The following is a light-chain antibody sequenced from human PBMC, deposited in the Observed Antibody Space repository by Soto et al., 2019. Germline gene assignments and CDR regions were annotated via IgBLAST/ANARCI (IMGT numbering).Light chain of an antibody. V-gene: IGLV2-14*01. CDR3: SSYTSSSTRV. Sequence: QSALTQPASVSGSPGQSITISCTGTSSDVGGYNYVSWYQQHPGKAPKLMIYEVSNRPSGVSNRFPGSKSGNTASLTISGLQAEDEADYYCSSYTSSSTRVFXTGTKVTVL. CDR2: EVS. J-gene: IGLJ1*01. CDR1: SSDVGGYNY.